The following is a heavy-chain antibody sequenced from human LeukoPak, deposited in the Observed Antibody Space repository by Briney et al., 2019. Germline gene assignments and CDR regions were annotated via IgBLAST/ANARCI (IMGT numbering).Heavy chain of an antibody. CDR2: VSFDGSNQ. J-gene: IGHJ4*02. V-gene: IGHV3-30*03. Sequence: GRSLRLSCAASGFTFSSYGMHWVRQAPGKGLEWVAVVSFDGSNQYYADSVKGRFTISRDNAKNSLYLQMNSLRAEDTAVYYCARRYCSSTSCLIDYWGQGTLVTVSS. D-gene: IGHD2-2*01. CDR1: GFTFSSYG. CDR3: ARRYCSSTSCLIDY.